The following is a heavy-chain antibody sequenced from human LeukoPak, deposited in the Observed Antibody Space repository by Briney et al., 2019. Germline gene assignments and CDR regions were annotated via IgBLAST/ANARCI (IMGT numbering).Heavy chain of an antibody. CDR2: IGTVGDT. V-gene: IGHV3-13*01. J-gene: IGHJ2*01. CDR3: AREMGDKYSSSWALDL. Sequence: GVLRLSCAASGFTFSNSDMHWVRQAAGKGLEWVSAIGTVGDTYYPGSVKGRFTISRDNAKNSLYLQMNSLRAGDTAVYYCAREMGDKYSSSWALDLWGRGTLVTVSS. CDR1: GFTFSNSD. D-gene: IGHD6-13*01.